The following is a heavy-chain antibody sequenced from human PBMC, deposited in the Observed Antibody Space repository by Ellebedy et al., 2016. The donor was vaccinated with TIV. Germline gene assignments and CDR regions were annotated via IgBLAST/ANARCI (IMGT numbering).Heavy chain of an antibody. CDR1: GFTFSSYA. Sequence: LSLTCXASGFTFSSYAMNWVRQAPGKGLEWVSAISGSGGSTYYADSVKGRFTISRDNPKNTLHLQMNSLRAEDTAVYYYASGSGSYPPKIDYWGQGTLVTVSS. J-gene: IGHJ4*02. D-gene: IGHD3-10*01. CDR2: ISGSGGST. V-gene: IGHV3-23*01. CDR3: ASGSGSYPPKIDY.